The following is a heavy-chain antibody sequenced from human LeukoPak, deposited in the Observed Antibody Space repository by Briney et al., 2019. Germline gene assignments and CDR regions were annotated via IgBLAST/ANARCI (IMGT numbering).Heavy chain of an antibody. J-gene: IGHJ4*02. CDR1: GFTFSSYG. Sequence: PGGSLRLSCAASGFTFSSYGMHWVRQAPGKGLEWVAVISYDGSNKYYADSVKGRFTISRDNSKNTLYLQMNSLRAEDTAVYYCAGYSSGWISFDYWGQGTLVTVSS. CDR2: ISYDGSNK. V-gene: IGHV3-30*03. D-gene: IGHD6-19*01. CDR3: AGYSSGWISFDY.